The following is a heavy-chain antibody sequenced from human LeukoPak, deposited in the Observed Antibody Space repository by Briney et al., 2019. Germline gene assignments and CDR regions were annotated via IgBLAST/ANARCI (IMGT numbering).Heavy chain of an antibody. D-gene: IGHD6-19*01. V-gene: IGHV1-69*01. CDR2: IIPIFGTA. CDR1: GGTFSSYA. J-gene: IGHJ4*02. CDR3: ASPGIAVAGFDY. Sequence: SVKVSCKASGGTFSSYAIGCVRQAPGQGLEWMGGIIPIFGTANYAQKFQGRVTITADESTSTAYMELSSLRSEDTAVYYCASPGIAVAGFDYWGQGTLVTVSS.